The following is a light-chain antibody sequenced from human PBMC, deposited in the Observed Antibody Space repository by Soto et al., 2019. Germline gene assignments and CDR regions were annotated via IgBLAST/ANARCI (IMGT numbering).Light chain of an antibody. CDR3: QNYGSAPQT. J-gene: IGKJ1*01. Sequence: EIVLTQSPGTLSLSPGERATLSCRASQSVSSSYLTWYQQKPGQAPRLLIYDASSRATGIPDRFSGSGSGTDFTLTISRLEPEDFAVYYCQNYGSAPQTFGQGTKVDIK. CDR1: QSVSSSY. CDR2: DAS. V-gene: IGKV3-20*01.